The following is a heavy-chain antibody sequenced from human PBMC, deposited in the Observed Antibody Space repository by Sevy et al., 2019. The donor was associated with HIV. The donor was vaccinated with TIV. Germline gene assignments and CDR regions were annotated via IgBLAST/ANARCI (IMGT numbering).Heavy chain of an antibody. V-gene: IGHV3-7*03. CDR3: ARGIFGSGSRLGLGY. CDR2: MRQDGRET. D-gene: IGHD3-10*01. Sequence: GGSLRLSCEASGFSFSDYWMTWVRQAPGKGLEWVANMRQDGRETYYVDSVKGGVTVSRDNAKNSLWLQMNSLRAEDTAVYYCARGIFGSGSRLGLGYWGQGTLVTVSS. CDR1: GFSFSDYW. J-gene: IGHJ4*02.